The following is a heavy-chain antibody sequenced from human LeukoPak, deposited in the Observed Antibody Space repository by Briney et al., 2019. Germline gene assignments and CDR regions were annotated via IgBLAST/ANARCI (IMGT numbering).Heavy chain of an antibody. J-gene: IGHJ3*02. Sequence: ESGPTLVNPTQTLTLTCTFSGFSLSTGGMRVNWIRQPPGKALEWLARIDWDDDKFYSTSLRTILTISKDTSKNQLVLTFTNRDLVDKATYYCASAQKNRNAVDSWGKGTMVAVSS. CDR2: IDWDDDK. CDR3: ASAQKNRNAVDS. CDR1: GFSLSTGGMR. V-gene: IGHV2-70*04. D-gene: IGHD1-14*01.